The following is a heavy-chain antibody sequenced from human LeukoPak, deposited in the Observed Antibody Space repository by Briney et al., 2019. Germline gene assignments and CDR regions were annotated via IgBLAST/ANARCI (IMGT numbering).Heavy chain of an antibody. CDR2: IYTSGST. D-gene: IGHD6-19*01. CDR1: GGSIGSYY. J-gene: IGHJ3*02. Sequence: SETLSLTCTVSGGSIGSYYWSWIRQPAGKGLEWIGRIYTSGSTNYNPSLKSRVTMSVDTSKNQFSLKLSSVTAADSAVYYCAITSSNIAVAGINLFDIWGQGTMVTVSS. V-gene: IGHV4-4*07. CDR3: AITSSNIAVAGINLFDI.